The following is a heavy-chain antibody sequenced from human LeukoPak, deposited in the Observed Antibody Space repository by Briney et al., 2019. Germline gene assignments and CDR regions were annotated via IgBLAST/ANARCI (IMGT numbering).Heavy chain of an antibody. CDR1: GFTFSSYE. Sequence: GGSLRLSCAASGFTFSSYEMNWVRQAPGKGLEWVSYISSSGSTIYYADSVKGRFTTSRDNAKNSLYLQLNSLRAEDTAVYYCARITLEPGYCSSTSCYPTPYFDYWGQGTLVTVSS. D-gene: IGHD2-2*01. J-gene: IGHJ4*02. CDR3: ARITLEPGYCSSTSCYPTPYFDY. CDR2: ISSSGSTI. V-gene: IGHV3-48*03.